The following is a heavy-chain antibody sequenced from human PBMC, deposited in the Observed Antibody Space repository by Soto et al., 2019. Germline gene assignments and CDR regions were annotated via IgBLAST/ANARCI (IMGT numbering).Heavy chain of an antibody. CDR2: IYYSGST. CDR3: ATELGYCSGGSCRFFWFDP. J-gene: IGHJ5*02. V-gene: IGHV4-31*03. CDR1: GGSISSGCYY. D-gene: IGHD2-15*01. Sequence: TLSLTCSVSGGSISSGCYYWSWSRQHPGEGLEWIGYIYYSGSTYYNPSLKSRFTISVDTSKNQFSLKLSYATAADTAVHSCATELGYCSGGSCRFFWFDPWGQGTLGTVSS.